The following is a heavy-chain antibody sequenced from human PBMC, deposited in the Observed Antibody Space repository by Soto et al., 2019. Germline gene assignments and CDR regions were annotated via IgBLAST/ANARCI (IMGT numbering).Heavy chain of an antibody. CDR3: ARDPPGPYDSSGYRFDY. J-gene: IGHJ4*02. D-gene: IGHD3-22*01. CDR1: GFTFSSYA. V-gene: IGHV3-30-3*01. CDR2: ISYDGSNK. Sequence: PGGSLRLSCAASGFTFSSYAMHWVRQAPGKGLEWVAVISYDGSNKYYADSVKGRFTISRDNSKNTLYLQMNSLRAEDTAVYYCARDPPGPYDSSGYRFDYWGRGTLVTVSS.